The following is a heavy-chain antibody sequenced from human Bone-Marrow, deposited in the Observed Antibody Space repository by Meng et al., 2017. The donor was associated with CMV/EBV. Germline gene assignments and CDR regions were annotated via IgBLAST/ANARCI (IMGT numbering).Heavy chain of an antibody. D-gene: IGHD1-1*01. Sequence: GGSLRLSCAASGFTLSNYWMTWVRQAPGMGLEWVANIKQDGSERYYVDSVRGRFSISRDNAQNSLSLQMNSLRAEDTAVYYCARAPSRYPYYYYGMDVWGQGTTVTVSS. V-gene: IGHV3-7*01. J-gene: IGHJ6*02. CDR2: IKQDGSER. CDR1: GFTLSNYW. CDR3: ARAPSRYPYYYYGMDV.